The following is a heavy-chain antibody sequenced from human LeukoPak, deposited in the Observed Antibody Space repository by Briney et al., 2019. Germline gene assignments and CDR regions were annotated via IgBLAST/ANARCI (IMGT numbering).Heavy chain of an antibody. CDR1: GDSFSSHY. D-gene: IGHD4-17*01. Sequence: SETLSPTCAVSGDSFSSHYWTWIRQSPGTGLEWIGYISHIGRTNYNPSLKSRVTISIDTSKKQSSLKLRSVTAADTAVYYCARDLVTVTKGFDIWGQGTMVSVSS. V-gene: IGHV4-59*11. CDR2: ISHIGRT. J-gene: IGHJ3*02. CDR3: ARDLVTVTKGFDI.